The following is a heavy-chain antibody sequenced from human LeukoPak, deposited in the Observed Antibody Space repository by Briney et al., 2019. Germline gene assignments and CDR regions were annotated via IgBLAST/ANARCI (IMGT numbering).Heavy chain of an antibody. CDR2: IIPIFGTA. J-gene: IGHJ4*02. CDR3: ARSHYYDSIVYFDY. Sequence: ASVKVSCKASGGTFSSYAISWVRQAPGQGLEWMGGIIPIFGTANYAQKFQGRVTITADESTSTAYMELSGLRSEDTAVYYCARSHYYDSIVYFDYWGQGTLVTVSS. D-gene: IGHD3-22*01. CDR1: GGTFSSYA. V-gene: IGHV1-69*13.